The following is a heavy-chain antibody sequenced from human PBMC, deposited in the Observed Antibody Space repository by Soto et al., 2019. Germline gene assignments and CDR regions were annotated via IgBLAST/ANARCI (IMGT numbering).Heavy chain of an antibody. CDR3: ARVRYYYDSSGYYPDYYYGMDV. D-gene: IGHD3-22*01. J-gene: IGHJ6*02. Sequence: SETLSLTCAISGGSISSSNWWSWVRQPPGKGLEWIGEIYHSGSTNYNPSLKSRVTISVDKSKNQFSLKLSSVTAADTAVYYCARVRYYYDSSGYYPDYYYGMDVWGQGTTVTVSS. CDR2: IYHSGST. CDR1: GGSISSSNW. V-gene: IGHV4-4*02.